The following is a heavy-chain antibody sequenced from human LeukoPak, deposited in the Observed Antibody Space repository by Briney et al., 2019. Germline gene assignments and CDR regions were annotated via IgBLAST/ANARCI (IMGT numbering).Heavy chain of an antibody. CDR2: ISGDSGTT. V-gene: IGHV3-23*01. CDR3: ARKLLHYDRNGPSFDY. Sequence: PGGSLRLSCAASGFTFSSYAMSWVRQGPGKGLEWVSAISGDSGTTLYTDSARGWFSISRDNSRNTLYLQLNSLRAEDTAVYYCARKLLHYDRNGPSFDYWGQGTLVTVSS. D-gene: IGHD3-22*01. CDR1: GFTFSSYA. J-gene: IGHJ4*02.